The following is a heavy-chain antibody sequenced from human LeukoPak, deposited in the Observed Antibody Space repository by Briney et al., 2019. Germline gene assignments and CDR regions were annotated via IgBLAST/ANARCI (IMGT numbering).Heavy chain of an antibody. D-gene: IGHD3-3*01. CDR2: IIPILGIA. CDR1: GGTFSSYA. CDR3: ARAYTIWRYGMDV. Sequence: ASVKVSCKASGGTFSSYAISWVRQAPGQGLEWMGRIIPILGIANYAQKFQGRVTITADKSTSTAYMELSSLRSEDTAVYYCARAYTIWRYGMDVWGQGTTVTVSS. J-gene: IGHJ6*02. V-gene: IGHV1-69*04.